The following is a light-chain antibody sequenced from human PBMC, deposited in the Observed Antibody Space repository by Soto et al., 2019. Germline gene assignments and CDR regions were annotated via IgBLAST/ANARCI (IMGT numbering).Light chain of an antibody. CDR1: SSDIGGFNY. Sequence: QSVLTQPASVSGSPGQSITISCTGTSSDIGGFNYVSWYQRLPGRAPKLVIFEVSNRPSGVSSRFSGSKSGSTASLTISGLQSEDEGDYYCSSYTNNNSPVFGGGTKLTVL. CDR2: EVS. V-gene: IGLV2-14*01. J-gene: IGLJ3*02. CDR3: SSYTNNNSPV.